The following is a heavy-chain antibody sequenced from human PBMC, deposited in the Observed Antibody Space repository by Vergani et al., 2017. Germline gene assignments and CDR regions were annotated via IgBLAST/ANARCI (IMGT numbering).Heavy chain of an antibody. CDR3: ARDHYYDSSGSPYYFDY. J-gene: IGHJ4*02. V-gene: IGHV1-18*01. D-gene: IGHD3-22*01. CDR1: GSTFTSYG. CDR2: IIAYNGNT. Sequence: QVQLVQSGAEVKTPGASVKVSCKSSGSTFTSYGISWVRQAPGQGLEWMGWIIAYNGNTNYAQKLQGRVTMTTDTSTSTAYMELRSLRSDDTAVYYCARDHYYDSSGSPYYFDYWGQGTLVTVSS.